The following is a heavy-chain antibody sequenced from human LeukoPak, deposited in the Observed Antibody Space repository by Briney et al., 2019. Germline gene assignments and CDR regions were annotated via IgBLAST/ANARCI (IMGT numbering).Heavy chain of an antibody. D-gene: IGHD2-15*01. J-gene: IGHJ3*02. CDR2: IFGSGGSA. Sequence: GGSLRLSCEASGFTFGSYAMYWVRQAPGKGLEWVAGIFGSGGSAHYADSAKGRFTISRDNSKNTLYLQMNSLRAEDTAVYYCAKDSGGAFDIWGQGTMVTVSS. V-gene: IGHV3-23*01. CDR3: AKDSGGAFDI. CDR1: GFTFGSYA.